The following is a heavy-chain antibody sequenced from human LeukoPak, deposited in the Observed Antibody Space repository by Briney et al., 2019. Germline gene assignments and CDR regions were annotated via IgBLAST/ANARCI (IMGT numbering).Heavy chain of an antibody. CDR3: ARGKSAALGAFDI. Sequence: GGSLRLSCAASGFTFSSYSMNCVRQAPGKGLEWVSSISSSSSYIYYADSVKGRFTISRDNAKNSLYLQMNSLRAEDTAVYYCARGKSAALGAFDIWGQGTMVTVSS. D-gene: IGHD2-2*01. V-gene: IGHV3-21*01. J-gene: IGHJ3*02. CDR2: ISSSSSYI. CDR1: GFTFSSYS.